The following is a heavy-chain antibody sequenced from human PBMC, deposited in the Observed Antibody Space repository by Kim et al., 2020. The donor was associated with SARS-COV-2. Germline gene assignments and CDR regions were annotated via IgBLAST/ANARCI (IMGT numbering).Heavy chain of an antibody. V-gene: IGHV3-30*18. Sequence: GGSLRLSCSASGSSFRNYGMHWVRQAPGKGLEWVGVVLYDGSKQYYADSVKGRFTISRDNSKNTLYLVISSLRADDTAVYYCAKASMAVAGTHFFAPWGQGTLVTLPS. J-gene: IGHJ5*02. CDR3: AKASMAVAGTHFFAP. CDR2: VLYDGSKQ. CDR1: GSSFRNYG. D-gene: IGHD6-19*01.